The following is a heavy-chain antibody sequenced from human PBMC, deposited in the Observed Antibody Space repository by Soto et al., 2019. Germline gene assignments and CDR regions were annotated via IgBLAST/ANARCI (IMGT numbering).Heavy chain of an antibody. D-gene: IGHD3-22*01. V-gene: IGHV5-51*01. J-gene: IGHJ2*01. CDR2: IYPGDSDT. CDR1: GYSFTSYW. CDR3: ARHIGAQISDYDSSGFGPYWYFDL. Sequence: PGESLKISCKGSGYSFTSYWIGWVRQMPGKGLEWMGIIYPGDSDTRYSPSFQGQVTISADKSISTAYLQWSSLKASDTAMYYCARHIGAQISDYDSSGFGPYWYFDLWGRGTLVTVSS.